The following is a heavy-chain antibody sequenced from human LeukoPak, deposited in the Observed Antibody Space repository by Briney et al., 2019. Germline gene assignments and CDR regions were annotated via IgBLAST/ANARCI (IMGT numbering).Heavy chain of an antibody. CDR1: GFTFSSSE. D-gene: IGHD3-9*01. V-gene: IGHV3-48*03. J-gene: IGHJ3*02. CDR2: IDTTGTTI. Sequence: GGSLRLSCAASGFTFSSSEMNWVRQAPGKGLEWVSYIDTTGTTIYYADSVKGRFTFTRDNSKKSVYLQMNSLRDEDTAVYYCAKASLTGYYVGADAFVIWGQGTKITVSS. CDR3: AKASLTGYYVGADAFVI.